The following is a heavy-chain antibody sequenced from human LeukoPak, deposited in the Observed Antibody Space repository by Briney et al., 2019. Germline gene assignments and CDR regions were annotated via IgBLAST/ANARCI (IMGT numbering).Heavy chain of an antibody. CDR1: GGSISSYY. CDR2: IYTSRST. V-gene: IGHV4-4*09. Sequence: SETLSLTCTVSGGSISSYYWSWIRQPPGKGLEWIGYIYTSRSTNYNPSLKSRVTISVDTSKNQFSLKLSSVTAADTAVYYCARSPPDMEEYYFDYWGQGTLDTVSS. D-gene: IGHD3-9*01. CDR3: ARSPPDMEEYYFDY. J-gene: IGHJ4*02.